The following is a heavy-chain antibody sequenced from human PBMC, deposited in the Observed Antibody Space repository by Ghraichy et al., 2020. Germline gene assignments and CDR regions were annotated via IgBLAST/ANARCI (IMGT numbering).Heavy chain of an antibody. CDR1: GYTFTSYG. Sequence: ASVKVSCKASGYTFTSYGISWVRQAPGQGLEWMGWISTYNGNTDYAQDFQGRVTMTTDTSTSTAYMELGSLRSDDTAVYYCARDRRDGFTIFGQNNWFDPWGQGTLVTVSS. V-gene: IGHV1-18*01. D-gene: IGHD3-3*01. J-gene: IGHJ5*02. CDR2: ISTYNGNT. CDR3: ARDRRDGFTIFGQNNWFDP.